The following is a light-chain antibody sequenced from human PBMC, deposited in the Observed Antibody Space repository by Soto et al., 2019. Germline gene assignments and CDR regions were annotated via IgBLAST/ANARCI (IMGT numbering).Light chain of an antibody. CDR2: NSY. CDR3: AAWDASLNGYV. J-gene: IGLJ1*01. V-gene: IGLV1-44*01. CDR1: SSNIGSKT. Sequence: QSVLTQPPSASRTPGRRVTISCSGSSSNIGSKTVNWYQQLPGTVPKLLIYNSYQRPSGVPDRFSGSKSGTSASLAISGLQPEDEADYYCAAWDASLNGYVFGTGTKVTVL.